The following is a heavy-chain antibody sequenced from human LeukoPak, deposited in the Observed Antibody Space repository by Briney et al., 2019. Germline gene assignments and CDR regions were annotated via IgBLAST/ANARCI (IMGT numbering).Heavy chain of an antibody. Sequence: GGSLRLSCAASGFTFSSYAMSWVRQAPGKGLEWVSAISGSGGSTYYADSVKGRFTISRDSSKNTLYLQMSRLRAEDTAVYYCAREEWLGKMNFFDYWGQGTLVTVSS. V-gene: IGHV3-23*01. CDR2: ISGSGGST. D-gene: IGHD6-19*01. CDR3: AREEWLGKMNFFDY. CDR1: GFTFSSYA. J-gene: IGHJ4*02.